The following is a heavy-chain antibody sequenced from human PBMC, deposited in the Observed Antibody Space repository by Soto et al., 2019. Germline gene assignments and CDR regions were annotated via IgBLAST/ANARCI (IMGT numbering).Heavy chain of an antibody. CDR1: GFSITTDGVA. CDR3: VHSAMITTGTGRPFDI. V-gene: IGHV2-5*02. J-gene: IGHJ3*02. CDR2: IFWDDDK. D-gene: IGHD2-8*02. Sequence: QITLKESGPTLVKPTETLTLTCTFSGFSITTDGVAVGWIRQPPGKAPEWLGIIFWDDDKRYNPSLKTRFTISKDTSKNQVVFIMTNVDPMDAGTYYCVHSAMITTGTGRPFDIWGQGTMVTVSS.